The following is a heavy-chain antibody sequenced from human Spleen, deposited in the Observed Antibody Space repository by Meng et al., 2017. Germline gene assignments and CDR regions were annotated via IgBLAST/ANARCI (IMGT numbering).Heavy chain of an antibody. V-gene: IGHV3-72*01. CDR2: IRNKANGNTI. J-gene: IGHJ5*02. CDR3: ARSIAVAGP. Sequence: EVQLVESGGGLVQPGGSLRLSCAASGYTVSDDYMDWVRQAPGKGLEWVGRIRNKANGNTIEYAASVKGRFTASRDDSKNSVYLQMNSLKTEDTAVYFCARSIAVAGPWGQGALVTVSS. CDR1: GYTVSDDY. D-gene: IGHD6-19*01.